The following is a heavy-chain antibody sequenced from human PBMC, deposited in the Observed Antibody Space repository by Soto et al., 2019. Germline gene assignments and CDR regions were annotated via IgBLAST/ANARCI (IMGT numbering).Heavy chain of an antibody. CDR3: TRGDMALNDY. CDR1: GFTFGDYA. Sequence: GGSLRLSCTASGFTFGDYAMSWVRQAPGKGLEWISFIRNKAYRGTTIYAASVRGRFTISRDDSKSIAYLQMNSLKTEDTAVYYCTRGDMALNDYWGQGTLVTVSS. D-gene: IGHD2-15*01. CDR2: IRNKAYRGTT. V-gene: IGHV3-49*04. J-gene: IGHJ4*02.